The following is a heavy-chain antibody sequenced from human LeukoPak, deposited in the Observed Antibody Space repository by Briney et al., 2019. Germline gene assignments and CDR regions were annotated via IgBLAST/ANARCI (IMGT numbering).Heavy chain of an antibody. Sequence: PSETLSLTCTVSGYSISSGYYWGWIRQPPGKGLEWIGSIYHSGSTYYNPSLKSRVTISVDTSKNQFSLKLSSVTAADTAVYYCAREGRMIVVAKIDYWGQGTLVTVSS. CDR3: AREGRMIVVAKIDY. D-gene: IGHD3-22*01. CDR1: GYSISSGYY. V-gene: IGHV4-38-2*02. J-gene: IGHJ4*02. CDR2: IYHSGST.